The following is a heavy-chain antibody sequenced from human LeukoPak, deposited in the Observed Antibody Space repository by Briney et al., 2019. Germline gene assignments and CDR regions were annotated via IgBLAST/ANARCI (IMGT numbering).Heavy chain of an antibody. J-gene: IGHJ5*02. Sequence: ASVKVSCKASGGTFSSYAISWVRQAPGQGLEWMGGIIPIFGTANYAQKFQGRVTITADKSTSTAYMELSSLRSEDTAVYYCARVDGYSSGLTPHTHNWFDPWGQGTLVTVSS. CDR1: GGTFSSYA. D-gene: IGHD6-19*01. V-gene: IGHV1-69*06. CDR3: ARVDGYSSGLTPHTHNWFDP. CDR2: IIPIFGTA.